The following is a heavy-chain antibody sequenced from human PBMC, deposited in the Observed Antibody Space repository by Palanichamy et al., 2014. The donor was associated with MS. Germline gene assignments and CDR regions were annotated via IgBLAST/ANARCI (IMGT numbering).Heavy chain of an antibody. Sequence: EVQLLESGGGLVQAWGVPETSPVQPLDSPLAAMPWAGSARAPGKGLEWVSSISGSGGSTYYADSVKGRFTISRDNSKNTLYLLMNSLRAEDTAVFYCAKDRSGVPAAINYWGQGTLVTVSS. D-gene: IGHD2-2*01. CDR1: DSPLAAMP. V-gene: IGHV3-23*01. CDR2: ISGSGGST. J-gene: IGHJ4*02. CDR3: AKDRSGVPAAINY.